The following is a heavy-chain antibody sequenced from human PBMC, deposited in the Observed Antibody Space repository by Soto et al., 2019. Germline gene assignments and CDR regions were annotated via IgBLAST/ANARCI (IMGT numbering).Heavy chain of an antibody. J-gene: IGHJ5*02. D-gene: IGHD3-3*01. Sequence: PSETLSLTCAVYGGSFSGYYWSWIRQPPGKGLEWIGEINHSGSTNYNPSLKSRVTISVDTSKNQFSLKLSSVTAADTAVYYCARVMARITIFGVVIQTHWFDPWGQGTLVTV. CDR3: ARVMARITIFGVVIQTHWFDP. CDR2: INHSGST. CDR1: GGSFSGYY. V-gene: IGHV4-34*01.